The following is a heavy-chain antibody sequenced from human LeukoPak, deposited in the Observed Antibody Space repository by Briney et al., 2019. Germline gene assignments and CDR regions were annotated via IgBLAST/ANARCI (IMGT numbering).Heavy chain of an antibody. CDR2: ISTSSSYK. Sequence: GGSLRLSCAASGFTFGSYSMNWVRQAPGKGLEWVSSISTSSSYKYYADSVKGRFTISRDNAKNSLYLQMNSLRAEDAALYYCARSYASGTYTGFDYWGQGTLVTVSS. CDR1: GFTFGSYS. J-gene: IGHJ4*02. D-gene: IGHD3-10*01. CDR3: ARSYASGTYTGFDY. V-gene: IGHV3-21*01.